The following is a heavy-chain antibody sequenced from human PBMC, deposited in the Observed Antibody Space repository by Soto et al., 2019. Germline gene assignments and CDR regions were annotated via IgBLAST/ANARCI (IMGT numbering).Heavy chain of an antibody. V-gene: IGHV1-2*02. D-gene: IGHD1-26*01. Sequence: QVQLVQSGTEGKRPGTSVKVFCKAIGYSFSGHYIHWVRQAPGQGLEWMGWVNPSNGVTNVAQRFQGRVTMTRDTSINTAYMEVSGLTSDDSAVFYCAREEDNGSLYFWGQGTLVTVSA. CDR3: AREEDNGSLYF. J-gene: IGHJ4*02. CDR2: VNPSNGVT. CDR1: GYSFSGHY.